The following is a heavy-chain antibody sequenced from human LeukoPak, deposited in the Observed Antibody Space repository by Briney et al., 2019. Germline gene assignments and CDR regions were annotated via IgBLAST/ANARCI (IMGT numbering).Heavy chain of an antibody. J-gene: IGHJ4*02. CDR2: IIPIFGTA. V-gene: IGHV1-69*05. Sequence: SVKVSCKASGGTFSSYAISWVRQAPGQGLEWMGRIIPIFGTANCAQKFQGRVTITTDESTSTAYMELSSLRSEDTAVYYCASLDYYDSSNWGQGTLVTVSS. D-gene: IGHD3-22*01. CDR1: GGTFSSYA. CDR3: ASLDYYDSSN.